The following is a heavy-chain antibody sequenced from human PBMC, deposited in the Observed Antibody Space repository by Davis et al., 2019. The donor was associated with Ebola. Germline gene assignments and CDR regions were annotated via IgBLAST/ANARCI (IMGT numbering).Heavy chain of an antibody. D-gene: IGHD4-23*01. CDR3: ARQAVVTAPFDY. Sequence: GGSLRLSCKGSGYSFTSYWISWVRQMPGKGLEWMGRIDPVDSYTNYSPSFQGHVTISADKSISTAHLQWSSLKASDTAMYYCARQAVVTAPFDYWGQGTLVTVSS. CDR2: IDPVDSYT. V-gene: IGHV5-10-1*01. J-gene: IGHJ4*02. CDR1: GYSFTSYW.